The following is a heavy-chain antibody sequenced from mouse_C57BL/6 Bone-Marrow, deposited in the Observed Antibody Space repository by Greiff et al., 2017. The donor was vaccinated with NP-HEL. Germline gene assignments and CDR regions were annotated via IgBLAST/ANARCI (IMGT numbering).Heavy chain of an antibody. J-gene: IGHJ1*03. V-gene: IGHV5-16*01. Sequence: EVKLVESEGGLVQPGSSMKLSCTASGFTFSDYYMAWVRQVPEKGLEWVANINYDGSSTYYLDSLKSRFIISRDNAKNILYLQMSSLKSEDTATYYCARDRPPPASLYWYFDVWGTGTTVTVSS. D-gene: IGHD6-1*01. CDR2: INYDGSST. CDR3: ARDRPPPASLYWYFDV. CDR1: GFTFSDYY.